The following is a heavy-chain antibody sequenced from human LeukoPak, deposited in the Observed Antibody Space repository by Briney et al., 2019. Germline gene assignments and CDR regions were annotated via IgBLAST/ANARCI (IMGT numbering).Heavy chain of an antibody. J-gene: IGHJ4*02. V-gene: IGHV4-31*03. Sequence: SETLSLTCTVSGGSISRGGYCWSWIRQHPGKGLEWIGYIDYSGSTFYNPSLKSRLTMSIDTSKNQFSLKLSSVTAADTAVYFCAGDTSGYRIFNYWGQGTLVTVSS. CDR3: AGDTSGYRIFNY. CDR2: IDYSGST. D-gene: IGHD3-22*01. CDR1: GGSISRGGYC.